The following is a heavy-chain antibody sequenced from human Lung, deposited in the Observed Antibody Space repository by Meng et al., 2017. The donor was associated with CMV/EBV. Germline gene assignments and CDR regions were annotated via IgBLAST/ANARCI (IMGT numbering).Heavy chain of an antibody. V-gene: IGHV3-11*01. D-gene: IGHD3-16*01. CDR2: ISASYAV. CDR3: ARVLLDVRGWYYEGMDV. CDR1: GFRFSDYY. Sequence: GGSXRLXXAASGFRFSDYYMTWIRQAPGKGLEWIAYISASYAVDYADSLKGRFTISRDNAKNSLHLQMNSLRVEDTAVYYCARVLLDVRGWYYEGMDVWGQGTTVXVSS. J-gene: IGHJ6*02.